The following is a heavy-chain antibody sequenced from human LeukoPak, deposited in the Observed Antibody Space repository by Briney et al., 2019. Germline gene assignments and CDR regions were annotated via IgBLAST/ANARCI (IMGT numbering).Heavy chain of an antibody. J-gene: IGHJ3*02. CDR2: INPTGGSA. CDR3: ARAGQLRDAFDI. V-gene: IGHV1-46*01. CDR1: GYTFTTYY. D-gene: IGHD1-1*01. Sequence: ASVKVSCKASGYTFTTYYMHWVRQAPGQGLEWMGIINPTGGSATYAQKLQGRVTMTRDTSTSTVYMDLSSLRSEDTAVYYCARAGQLRDAFDIWGQGTMGTVSS.